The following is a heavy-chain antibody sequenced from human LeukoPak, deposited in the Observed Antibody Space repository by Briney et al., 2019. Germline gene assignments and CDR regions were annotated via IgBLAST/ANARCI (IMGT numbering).Heavy chain of an antibody. CDR1: GGSFSGYY. J-gene: IGHJ5*02. CDR2: INHSGST. D-gene: IGHD3-10*01. CDR3: ARDPYIYYYGSGSYYNAHNWFDP. Sequence: SETLSLTCAVYGGSFSGYYWSWIRQPPGKGLEGIGEINHSGSTNYNPSLKSRVTISVDTSKNQFSLKLSSVTAADTAVYYCARDPYIYYYGSGSYYNAHNWFDPWGQGTLVTVSS. V-gene: IGHV4-34*01.